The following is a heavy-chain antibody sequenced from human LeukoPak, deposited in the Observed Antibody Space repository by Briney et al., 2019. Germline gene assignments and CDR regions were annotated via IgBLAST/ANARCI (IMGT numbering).Heavy chain of an antibody. CDR1: GYTFTSYG. CDR3: ARGTVAAAGTGNFDY. D-gene: IGHD6-13*01. J-gene: IGHJ4*02. Sequence: ASVKVSCKASGYTFTSYGISWVRQAPGQGLEWMGWISAYNGNTNYAQKLQGRVTMTTDTSTSTAYMELRSPRSDDTAVYYCARGTVAAAGTGNFDYWGQGTLVTVSS. V-gene: IGHV1-18*01. CDR2: ISAYNGNT.